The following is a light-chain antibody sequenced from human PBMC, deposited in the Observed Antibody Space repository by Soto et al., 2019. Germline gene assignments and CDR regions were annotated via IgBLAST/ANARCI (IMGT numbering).Light chain of an antibody. CDR2: LAS. J-gene: IGKJ1*01. Sequence: GDRVTITCRASQSIRTSLAWYQQKPGKAPKLLVYLASNLQCGVPARFSGSGSATEFTLSISSLQPDDFATYYCQQYDSYSRTFGQGTKVEIK. CDR3: QQYDSYSRT. CDR1: QSIRTS. V-gene: IGKV1-5*03.